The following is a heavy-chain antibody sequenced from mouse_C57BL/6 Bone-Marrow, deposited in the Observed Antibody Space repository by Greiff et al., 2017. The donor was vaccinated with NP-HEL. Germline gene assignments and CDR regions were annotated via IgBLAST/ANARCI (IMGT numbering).Heavy chain of an antibody. CDR3: ASYYYGSSYVFDY. V-gene: IGHV1-80*01. D-gene: IGHD1-1*01. CDR2: IYPGDGDT. CDR1: GYAFSSYW. J-gene: IGHJ2*01. Sequence: VQVVESGAELVKPGASVKISCKASGYAFSSYWMNWVKQRPGKGLEWIGQIYPGDGDTNYNGKFKGKATLTADKSSSTAYMQLSSLTSEDSAVYFCASYYYGSSYVFDYWGQGTTLTVSS.